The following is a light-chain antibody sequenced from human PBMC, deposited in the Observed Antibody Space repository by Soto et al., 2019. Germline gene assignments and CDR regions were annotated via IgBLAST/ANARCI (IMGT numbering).Light chain of an antibody. CDR1: SSDVGGYNY. V-gene: IGLV2-14*01. CDR3: SSYTSSSPVV. Sequence: QSVLTQPASVSGSPGQSITISCTGTSSDVGGYNYVSWYQQHPGKAPKLMIYEVSNRPSGVSNRFSGSKSVNTASLTISGLQAEDEADYYCSSYTSSSPVVFGGGTNLTAL. J-gene: IGLJ2*01. CDR2: EVS.